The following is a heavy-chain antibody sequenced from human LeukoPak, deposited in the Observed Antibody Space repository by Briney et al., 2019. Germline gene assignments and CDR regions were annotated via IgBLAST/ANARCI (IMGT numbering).Heavy chain of an antibody. V-gene: IGHV3-23*01. CDR2: ISVSGGTT. J-gene: IGHJ4*02. Sequence: GGSLRLSCAASGFTFSSYAVSWVRQAPGKGLEWVSTISVSGGTTYYVDSVKGRFTISRDNSKNTLYLQMNSLRAEDTAVYYCAKQKYDSSGYYSDYWGQGTLVIASS. CDR1: GFTFSSYA. CDR3: AKQKYDSSGYYSDY. D-gene: IGHD3-22*01.